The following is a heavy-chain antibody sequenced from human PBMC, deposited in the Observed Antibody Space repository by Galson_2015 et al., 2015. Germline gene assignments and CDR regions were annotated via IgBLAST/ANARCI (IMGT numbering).Heavy chain of an antibody. J-gene: IGHJ4*02. CDR3: VNAVTLKGPEFDY. Sequence: SLRLSCAASGFTFSSYAMHWVRQAPGKGLEYVSAISSNGGSTYYADSVKGRFTISRDNSKNTLYLQMSSLRAEDTAVYYCVNAVTLKGPEFDYWGQGTLVTVSS. V-gene: IGHV3-64D*06. D-gene: IGHD5-18*01. CDR1: GFTFSSYA. CDR2: ISSNGGST.